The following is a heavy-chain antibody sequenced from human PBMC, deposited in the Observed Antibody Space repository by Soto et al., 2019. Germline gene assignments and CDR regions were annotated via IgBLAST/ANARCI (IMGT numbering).Heavy chain of an antibody. J-gene: IGHJ6*02. CDR2: IVTIFGTA. V-gene: IGHV1-69*13. CDR1: GGTLSYNA. CDR3: ARNGAYSSIQLGMDV. D-gene: IGHD6-13*01. Sequence: GASVNVSCKASGGTLSYNAFSWVRQAPGQGLEWMGGIVTIFGTANHAQKFQGRLTITGDESTSTVYMELSSLRSEDTAVYYCARNGAYSSIQLGMDVCGQVPMVTVS.